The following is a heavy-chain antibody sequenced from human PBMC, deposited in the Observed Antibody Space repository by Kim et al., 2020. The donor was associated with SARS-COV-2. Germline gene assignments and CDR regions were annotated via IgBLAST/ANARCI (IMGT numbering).Heavy chain of an antibody. Sequence: SETLSLTCTVSGGSISSSSYYWGWIRQPPGKGLEWIGSIYYSGSTYYNPSLKSRVTISVDTSKNQFSLKLSSVTAADTAVYYCARRFGENWFDPLGQGT. D-gene: IGHD3-10*01. J-gene: IGHJ5*02. CDR3: ARRFGENWFDP. CDR2: IYYSGST. V-gene: IGHV4-39*01. CDR1: GGSISSSSYY.